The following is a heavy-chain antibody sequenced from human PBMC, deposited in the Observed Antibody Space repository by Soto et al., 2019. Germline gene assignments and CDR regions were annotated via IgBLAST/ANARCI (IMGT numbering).Heavy chain of an antibody. CDR1: GFTFSSNA. CDR2: ISAGGTT. J-gene: IGHJ5*02. Sequence: EVQLLESGGGLVQSGESLRLSCVVSGFTFSSNAMTWVRQAPGKGLHWVSGISAGGTTYYADSAKGRFTISRDISKNTLYLQMNSLTAADTAIYYCAKDPLTRGWFDPCGEGTLVTVSS. CDR3: AKDPLTRGWFDP. V-gene: IGHV3-23*01.